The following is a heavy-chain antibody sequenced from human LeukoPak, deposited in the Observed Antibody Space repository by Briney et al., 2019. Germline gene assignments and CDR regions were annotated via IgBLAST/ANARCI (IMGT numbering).Heavy chain of an antibody. D-gene: IGHD2-2*01. CDR3: ARTKVVVPAAMNYMDV. Sequence: SETLSLTCTVSGGSISSGGYYWSWIRQHPGKGLEWIGYIYYSGSIYYNPSLKSRVTISVDTSKNQFSLKLSSVTAADTAAYYCARTKVVVPAAMNYMDVWGKGTTVTVSS. V-gene: IGHV4-31*03. J-gene: IGHJ6*03. CDR1: GGSISSGGYY. CDR2: IYYSGSI.